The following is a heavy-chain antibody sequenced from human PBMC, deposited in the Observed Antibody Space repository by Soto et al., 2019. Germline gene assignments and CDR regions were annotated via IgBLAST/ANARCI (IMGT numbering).Heavy chain of an antibody. CDR3: ARKGRELLPFDI. V-gene: IGHV2-5*02. Sequence: QITLKESGPTLVKPTQTLTLTCTFSGFSLSTRGVGVGWIRQPPGKALEWLALIYWDDNKHYSPSLKSSLTITKSTSKNQVVLTMTNMDPVDTATYCCARKGRELLPFDIWGQGTMVTVSS. J-gene: IGHJ3*02. D-gene: IGHD1-26*01. CDR2: IYWDDNK. CDR1: GFSLSTRGVG.